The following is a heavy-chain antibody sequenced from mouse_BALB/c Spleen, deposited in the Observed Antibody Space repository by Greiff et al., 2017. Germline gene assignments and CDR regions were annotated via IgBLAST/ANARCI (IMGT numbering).Heavy chain of an antibody. CDR3: ARPGYDYDWFAY. D-gene: IGHD2-4*01. Sequence: EVQLVESGGGLVQPGGSLKLSCAASGFDFSRYWMSWVRQAPGKGLEWIGEINPDSSTINYTPSLKDKFIISRDNAKNTLYLQMSKVRSEDTALYYCARPGYDYDWFAYWGQGTLVTVSA. CDR2: INPDSSTI. J-gene: IGHJ3*01. V-gene: IGHV4-1*02. CDR1: GFDFSRYW.